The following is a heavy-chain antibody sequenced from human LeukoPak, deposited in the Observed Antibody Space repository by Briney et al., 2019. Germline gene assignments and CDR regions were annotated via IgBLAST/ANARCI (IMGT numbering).Heavy chain of an antibody. J-gene: IGHJ4*02. Sequence: SETLSLTCTVSGYSISSGYYWGWIRQPPGKGLEWIGSIYHSGGTYYNPSLMSRVTISVDTSKNQFSLKLSSVTAADTAVYYCARGRSSSWYGDYFDYWGQGTLVTVSS. CDR3: ARGRSSSWYGDYFDY. CDR1: GYSISSGYY. V-gene: IGHV4-38-2*02. CDR2: IYHSGGT. D-gene: IGHD6-13*01.